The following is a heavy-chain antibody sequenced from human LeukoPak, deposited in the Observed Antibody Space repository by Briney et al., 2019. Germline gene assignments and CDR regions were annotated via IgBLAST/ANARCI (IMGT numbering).Heavy chain of an antibody. CDR1: GFTFSSYG. D-gene: IGHD6-13*01. CDR2: IWYDGSNK. Sequence: PGRSLRLSCAASGFTFSSYGMHWVRQAPGKGLEWVAVIWYDGSNKYYADSVKGRFTISRDNSKNTLYLQMNSLRAEDTAVYYCARDDPGIAAAGISHWFDPWGQGTLVTVSS. CDR3: ARDDPGIAAAGISHWFDP. V-gene: IGHV3-33*01. J-gene: IGHJ5*02.